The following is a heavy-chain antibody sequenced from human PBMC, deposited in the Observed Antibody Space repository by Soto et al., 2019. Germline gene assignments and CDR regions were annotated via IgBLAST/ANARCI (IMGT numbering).Heavy chain of an antibody. CDR2: INPATGAA. D-gene: IGHD3-3*01. J-gene: IGHJ3*02. V-gene: IGHV1-2*02. Sequence: QLHLVQSGAVVKKPGASVTVSCSASGYPVTAYYMHWVRQAPGRGLEWMGGINPATGAAKYTQTCQGRGTVTRDTSTSTVFMELSGLTSEYTAGFYCARGGGVGVAGSAAFDMWGQGTLVTVSS. CDR3: ARGGGVGVAGSAAFDM. CDR1: GYPVTAYY.